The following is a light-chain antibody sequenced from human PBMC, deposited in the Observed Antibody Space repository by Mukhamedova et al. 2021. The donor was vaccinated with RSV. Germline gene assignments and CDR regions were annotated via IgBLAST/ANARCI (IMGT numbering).Light chain of an antibody. J-gene: IGLJ3*02. V-gene: IGLV2-14*03. CDR3: SAYTSDSIWV. Sequence: QHPGEVPKLMIYDVSKRPSGVSNRFSGSKSGNTASLTISGLQAEDEADYYCSAYTSDSIWVFGGGTMLTVL. CDR2: DVS.